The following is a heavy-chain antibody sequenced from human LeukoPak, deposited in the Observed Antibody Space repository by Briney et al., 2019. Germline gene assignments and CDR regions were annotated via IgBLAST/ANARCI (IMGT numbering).Heavy chain of an antibody. V-gene: IGHV1-18*01. CDR2: ISVYNGNT. CDR3: ARDPRSTNYYDRSGYYGDYFVD. Sequence: ASVKVSCKASGYTFTSYGISWVRQAPGQGPEWMGWISVYNGNTKYAQKLQGRVTMTTDTSTSTAYVELRSLRSDDTAVYYCARDPRSTNYYDRSGYYGDYFVDWGQGTLVTVSS. D-gene: IGHD3-22*01. J-gene: IGHJ4*02. CDR1: GYTFTSYG.